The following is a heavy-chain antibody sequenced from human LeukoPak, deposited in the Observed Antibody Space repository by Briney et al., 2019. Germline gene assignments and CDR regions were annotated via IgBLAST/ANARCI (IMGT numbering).Heavy chain of an antibody. CDR3: ATYSSLNRREFQY. CDR1: GFTFSSYG. CDR2: IRYDGSNQ. Sequence: PGGSLRLSCAASGFTFSSYGMHWVRQAPGKGLEWVAFIRYDGSNQYYADSVKGRFTISRDNAKNSLYLQMNSLRAEDTAVYYCATYSSLNRREFQYWGQGTLLTVSS. D-gene: IGHD3-22*01. J-gene: IGHJ1*01. V-gene: IGHV3-30*02.